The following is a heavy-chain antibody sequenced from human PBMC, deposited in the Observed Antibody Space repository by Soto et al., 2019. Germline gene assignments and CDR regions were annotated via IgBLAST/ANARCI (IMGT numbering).Heavy chain of an antibody. D-gene: IGHD6-6*01. CDR1: GGTFSSYA. Sequence: QVQLVQSGAEVKKPGSSVKVSCKASGGTFSSYAISWVRQAPGQGLEWMGGIIPIFGTANYAQKFQGRVTITANESTSTAYMEQSSLRSEHTAVYYCARALQQLVPHYYYYGMDVWGQGTTVTVSS. CDR2: IIPIFGTA. V-gene: IGHV1-69*01. J-gene: IGHJ6*02. CDR3: ARALQQLVPHYYYYGMDV.